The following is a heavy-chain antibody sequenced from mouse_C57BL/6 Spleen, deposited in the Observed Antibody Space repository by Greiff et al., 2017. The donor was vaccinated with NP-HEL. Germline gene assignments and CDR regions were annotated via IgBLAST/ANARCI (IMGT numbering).Heavy chain of an antibody. CDR2: IYPSDSET. D-gene: IGHD2-5*01. J-gene: IGHJ3*01. Sequence: QVQLQQPGAELVRPGSSVKLSCKASGYTFTSYWMDWVKQRPGQGLEWIGNIYPSDSETHYNQKFKDKATLTVDKSSSPAYMQLSSLTSEDSAVYYCARSIYSNYVKAWFAYWGQGTLVTVSA. CDR3: ARSIYSNYVKAWFAY. CDR1: GYTFTSYW. V-gene: IGHV1-61*01.